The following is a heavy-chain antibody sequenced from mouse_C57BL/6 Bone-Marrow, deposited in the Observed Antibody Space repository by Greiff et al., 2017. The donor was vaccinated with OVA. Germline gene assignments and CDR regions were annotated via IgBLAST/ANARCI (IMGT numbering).Heavy chain of an antibody. CDR3: ASKKPMIPWDFDY. D-gene: IGHD6-5*01. CDR2: INSDGGST. Sequence: DVMLVESGGGLVQPGESLKLSCESNEYEFPSHDMSWVRKTPEKRLELVAAINSDGGSTYYPDTMERRFIISRDNTKKTLYLQMSSLRSEDTALYYCASKKPMIPWDFDYWGQGTTLTVSS. J-gene: IGHJ2*01. CDR1: EYEFPSHD. V-gene: IGHV5-2*01.